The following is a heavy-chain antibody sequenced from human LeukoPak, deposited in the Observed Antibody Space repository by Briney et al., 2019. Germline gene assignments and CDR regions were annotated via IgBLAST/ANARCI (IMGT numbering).Heavy chain of an antibody. CDR3: ASTPPLTTVVTPGVLAFDI. CDR1: GYTLTELS. D-gene: IGHD4-23*01. Sequence: GASVKVSCKVSGYTLTELSMHWVRQAPGKGLEWMGGFDPEDGETIYAQNFQGRVTMTEDTSTDTAYMELSSLRSEDTAVYYCASTPPLTTVVTPGVLAFDIWGQGTMVTVSS. CDR2: FDPEDGET. V-gene: IGHV1-24*01. J-gene: IGHJ3*02.